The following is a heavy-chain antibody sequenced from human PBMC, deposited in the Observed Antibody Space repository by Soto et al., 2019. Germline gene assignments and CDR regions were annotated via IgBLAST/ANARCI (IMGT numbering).Heavy chain of an antibody. CDR2: ISGSGGST. CDR3: AKGVKNYDDRSGRPYYFDS. V-gene: IGHV3-23*01. J-gene: IGHJ4*02. D-gene: IGHD3-22*01. Sequence: GGSLRLSCAASGFTFSTSPMSWVRQAPGKGLEGVSGISGSGGSTYSADSVKGRFAISRDNSKNTLYLQMNSLRAEDTAVYYCAKGVKNYDDRSGRPYYFDSWGQGTLVTVYS. CDR1: GFTFSTSP.